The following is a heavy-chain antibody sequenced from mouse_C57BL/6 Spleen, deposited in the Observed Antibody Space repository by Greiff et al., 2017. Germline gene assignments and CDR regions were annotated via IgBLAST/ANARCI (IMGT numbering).Heavy chain of an antibody. CDR2: INPSSGYT. J-gene: IGHJ4*01. D-gene: IGHD2-4*01. CDR1: GYTFTSYW. V-gene: IGHV1-7*01. Sequence: QVHVKQSGAELAKPGASVKLSCKASGYTFTSYWMHWVKQRPGQGLEWIGYINPSSGYTKYNQKFKDKATLTADKSSSTAYMPLSSLTYEDSAVYYCARYYDYDERYYAMDYWGQGTSVTVSS. CDR3: ARYYDYDERYYAMDY.